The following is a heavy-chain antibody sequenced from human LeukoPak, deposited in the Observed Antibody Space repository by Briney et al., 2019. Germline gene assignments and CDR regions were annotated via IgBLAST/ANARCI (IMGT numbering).Heavy chain of an antibody. V-gene: IGHV3-53*01. Sequence: GGSLRLSCAASGVTVGTNSMSWARQSPGKGLEWVSVIYSGGSTYNADSVNGRFTVSRDNSRNTLFLRMNNLRAEDTALYFCASAREYCGSAECYEYFQHWGQGTLVIVSS. CDR3: ASAREYCGSAECYEYFQH. D-gene: IGHD2-21*01. CDR1: GVTVGTNS. J-gene: IGHJ1*01. CDR2: IYSGGST.